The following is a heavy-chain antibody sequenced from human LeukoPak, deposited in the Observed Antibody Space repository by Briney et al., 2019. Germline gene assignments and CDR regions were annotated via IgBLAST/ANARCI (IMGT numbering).Heavy chain of an antibody. CDR3: ARGSGVAVGMDV. CDR2: FFTGGST. D-gene: IGHD6-19*01. J-gene: IGHJ6*02. V-gene: IGHV4-4*07. CDR1: GGSIASSY. Sequence: SETLSLTCNVSGGSIASSYWSWNRQPAGKGLEWIGRFFTGGSTYYNPSLESRVTISVDTSKNQFSLRLSSVTAADTAVYYCARGSGVAVGMDVWGQGTTVIVS.